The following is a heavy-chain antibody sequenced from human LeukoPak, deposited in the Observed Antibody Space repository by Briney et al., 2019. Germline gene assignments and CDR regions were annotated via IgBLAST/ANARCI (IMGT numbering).Heavy chain of an antibody. CDR2: INHSGST. D-gene: IGHD6-19*01. V-gene: IGHV4-34*01. CDR3: ATKPIAVARY. Sequence: SETLSLTCAVYGGSFSGYYWSWIRQPPGKGLEWIGEINHSGSTNYNPSLKSRVTISVDTSKNQFSLKLSSMTAADTAVYYCATKPIAVARYWGQGTLVTVSS. CDR1: GGSFSGYY. J-gene: IGHJ4*02.